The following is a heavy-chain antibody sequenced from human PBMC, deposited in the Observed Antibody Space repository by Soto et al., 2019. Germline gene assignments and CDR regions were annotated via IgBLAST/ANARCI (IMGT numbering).Heavy chain of an antibody. D-gene: IGHD5-12*01. Sequence: EVQLVQSAAEVKKPGETLKISCQGSGYNFATHWIGWVRHKAGKGLEWMGIIFPGDAETRYSPSFQGHITISADKSISIAYLRWSSLKASDTGMYYCATPGGFGMDVWGQGTKLTV. CDR3: ATPGGFGMDV. CDR2: IFPGDAET. J-gene: IGHJ6*02. V-gene: IGHV5-51*01. CDR1: GYNFATHW.